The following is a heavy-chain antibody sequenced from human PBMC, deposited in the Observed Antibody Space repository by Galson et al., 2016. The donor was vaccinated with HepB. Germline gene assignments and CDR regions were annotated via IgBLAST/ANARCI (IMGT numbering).Heavy chain of an antibody. CDR3: ARGTHYGDFSDY. Sequence: SETLSLTCTVSGFSISSSSYYWGWIRQPPGKGLEWIGNFDYSGSTYYNPSLKSRVTMSADTSKNQLSLNLSTVTAADTAVYFCARGTHYGDFSDYWGHGTLVTVSS. CDR2: FDYSGST. V-gene: IGHV4-39*01. D-gene: IGHD4-17*01. J-gene: IGHJ4*01. CDR1: GFSISSSSYY.